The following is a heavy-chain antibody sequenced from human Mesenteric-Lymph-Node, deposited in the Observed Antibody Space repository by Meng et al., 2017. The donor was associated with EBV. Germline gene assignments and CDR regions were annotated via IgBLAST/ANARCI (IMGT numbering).Heavy chain of an antibody. CDR2: INTITGIP. D-gene: IGHD6-13*01. CDR3: ARRPDSSGWSYRH. Sequence: QVQLVQSGSELRAPGASVKVSCKASGDSFSRYEISWLRQAPGQGLEWMGWINTITGIPAYAQGLAGRFVFSLDTSVTTAYLHISSLAADDTAVYFCARRPDSSGWSYRHWGQGTLVTVSS. V-gene: IGHV7-4-1*02. J-gene: IGHJ1*01. CDR1: GDSFSRYE.